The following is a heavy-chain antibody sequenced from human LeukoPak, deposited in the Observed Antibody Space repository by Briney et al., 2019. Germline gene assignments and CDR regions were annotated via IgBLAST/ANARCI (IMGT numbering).Heavy chain of an antibody. V-gene: IGHV4-59*01. CDR3: ARALFYGDPAGDY. J-gene: IGHJ4*02. D-gene: IGHD4-17*01. CDR2: IHYSGTT. CDR1: GGSINNYY. Sequence: PSETLSLTCTVSGGSINNYYWSWIRQPPGKGLEWIGHIHYSGTTNNNPSLKSRVTISLDTSKNQFPLKLSSMTAADTAVYYCARALFYGDPAGDYWGQGTLVTVSS.